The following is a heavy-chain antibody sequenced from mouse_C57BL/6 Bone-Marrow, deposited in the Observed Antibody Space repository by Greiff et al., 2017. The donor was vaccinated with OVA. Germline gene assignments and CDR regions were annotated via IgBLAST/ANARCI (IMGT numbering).Heavy chain of an antibody. D-gene: IGHD2-14*01. CDR1: GYTFTSYW. V-gene: IGHV1-72*01. Sequence: QVQLQQSGAELVKPGASVKLSCKASGYTFTSYWMHWVKQRPGRGLEWIGRIDPNSGGTKYNEKFKSKATLTVDKTSSTAYMQLSSLTSEDSAVYYCAREDLLWVRRLRFAYWGQGTLVTVSA. J-gene: IGHJ3*01. CDR3: AREDLLWVRRLRFAY. CDR2: IDPNSGGT.